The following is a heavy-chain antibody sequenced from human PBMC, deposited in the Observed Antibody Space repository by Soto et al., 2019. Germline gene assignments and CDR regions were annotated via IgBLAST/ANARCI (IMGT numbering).Heavy chain of an antibody. V-gene: IGHV1-18*01. CDR2: ISAYNGNT. J-gene: IGHJ4*01. CDR1: GYTCTSNG. CDR3: ARPASIAGGDPYYFDS. D-gene: IGHD6-6*01. Sequence: AAVKVSCKASGYTCTSNGISWVRQAPGQGLEWMGWISAYNGNTNYAQKLQGRVTMTADTSTSTAYMERRSLRSEDTAVYYCARPASIAGGDPYYFDSWGQGTMVTVSS.